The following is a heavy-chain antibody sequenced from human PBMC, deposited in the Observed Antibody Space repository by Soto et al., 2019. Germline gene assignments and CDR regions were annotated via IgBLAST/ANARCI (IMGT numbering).Heavy chain of an antibody. V-gene: IGHV3-30-3*01. CDR1: GFTFSSYA. Sequence: QVQLVESGGGVVQPGRSLRLSCAASGFTFSSYAMHWVRQAPGKGLEWVAVISYDGSNKYYADSVKGRFTISRDNSKNTLYLRMNSLRAEDTAVYYCARDHGSGWYYYYYGMDVWGQGTTVTVSS. D-gene: IGHD6-19*01. CDR3: ARDHGSGWYYYYYGMDV. J-gene: IGHJ6*02. CDR2: ISYDGSNK.